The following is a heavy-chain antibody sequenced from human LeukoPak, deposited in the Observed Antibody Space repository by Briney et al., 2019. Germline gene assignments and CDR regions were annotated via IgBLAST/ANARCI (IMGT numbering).Heavy chain of an antibody. CDR1: GFIFSNYG. D-gene: IGHD3-22*01. V-gene: IGHV3-23*01. CDR2: ISGSGGST. Sequence: GGSLRLSCAASGFIFSNYGMNWVRQAPGKGLEWVSAISGSGGSTYYADSVKGRFTISRDNSKNTLYLQMNSLRAEDTAVYYCAKGGRGYDSSGYLDYWGQGTLVTVSS. CDR3: AKGGRGYDSSGYLDY. J-gene: IGHJ4*02.